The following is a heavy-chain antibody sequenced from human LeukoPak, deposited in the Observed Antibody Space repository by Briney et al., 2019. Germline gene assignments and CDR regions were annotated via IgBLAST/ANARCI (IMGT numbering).Heavy chain of an antibody. V-gene: IGHV3-23*01. D-gene: IGHD5-18*01. CDR1: GFTFSSYA. J-gene: IGHJ4*02. Sequence: GGSLRLSCAASGFTFSSYAMSWVRQAPGKGLEWVSAISGSGGSTYYADSVKGRFTISRDNSKNTLYLQMNSLRAEDTAVYYCAKGSRHTAMVWRYFDYWGQGTLVTVSS. CDR2: ISGSGGST. CDR3: AKGSRHTAMVWRYFDY.